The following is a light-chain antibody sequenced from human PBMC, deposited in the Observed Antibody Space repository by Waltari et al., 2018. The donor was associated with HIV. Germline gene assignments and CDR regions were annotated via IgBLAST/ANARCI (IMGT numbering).Light chain of an antibody. Sequence: QSALTQPRSVSGPPGQSVTISCTGTSRDVGGYTFVSWYQHHPGKAPKLVISDVTKRPSGVPDRFSGSKSGNTASLTISGLQAEDEADYYCCSYSGSGTLYVFGTGTEVTVL. CDR1: SRDVGGYTF. V-gene: IGLV2-11*02. J-gene: IGLJ1*01. CDR2: DVT. CDR3: CSYSGSGTLYV.